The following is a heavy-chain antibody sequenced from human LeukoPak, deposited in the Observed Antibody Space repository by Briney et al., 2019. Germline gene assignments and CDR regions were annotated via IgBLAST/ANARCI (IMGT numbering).Heavy chain of an antibody. D-gene: IGHD3-22*01. CDR1: GGTFSRYA. J-gene: IGHJ6*03. CDR3: AREGWWYYDSSGYYPFYYYYMDV. Sequence: SVKVSCKASGGTFSRYAISWVRQAPGQGLEWMGGIIPIFGTTSYAQKFRGRVTITADESTSTAYMELSSLRSEDTAVYYCAREGWWYYDSSGYYPFYYYYMDVWGKGTTVTVSS. V-gene: IGHV1-69*01. CDR2: IIPIFGTT.